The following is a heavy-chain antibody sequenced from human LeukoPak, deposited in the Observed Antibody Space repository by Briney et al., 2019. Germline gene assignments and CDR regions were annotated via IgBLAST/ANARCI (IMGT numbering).Heavy chain of an antibody. CDR1: GYTFTSYY. CDR2: INPSGGST. Sequence: GASVKVSCKASGYTFTSYYMHWVRQAPGQGLEWMGIINPSGGSTSYAQKFQGRVTMTRDTSTSTVYMELSSLRSEDTAVYYCARSGYCSGGSCSDAFDIWGQGTMVTVSS. D-gene: IGHD2-15*01. V-gene: IGHV1-46*01. J-gene: IGHJ3*02. CDR3: ARSGYCSGGSCSDAFDI.